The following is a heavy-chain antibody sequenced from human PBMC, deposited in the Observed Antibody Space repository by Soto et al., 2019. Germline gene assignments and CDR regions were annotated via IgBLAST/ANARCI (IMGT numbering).Heavy chain of an antibody. V-gene: IGHV5-51*01. D-gene: IGHD6-19*01. CDR3: AIRGDSQWLKF. J-gene: IGHJ4*02. CDR2: IYTGDSDT. CDR1: GYSFTSYW. Sequence: GESLKISCKCSGYSFTSYWIGWVRQVPGKGLEWMGIIYTGDSDTRYSPSFQGQVTISADKSISTAYLQWSSLKASDTAIYYCAIRGDSQWLKFWGQGTLVTVSS.